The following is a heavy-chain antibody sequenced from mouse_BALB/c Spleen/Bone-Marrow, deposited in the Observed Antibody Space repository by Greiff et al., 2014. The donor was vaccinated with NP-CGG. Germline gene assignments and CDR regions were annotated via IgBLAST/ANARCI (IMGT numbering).Heavy chain of an antibody. Sequence: QVQLKQSGAELMKPGALVKISCKATGYTFSSYWIEWVKQRPGHGLEWIGEILPGSGSTNYNEKFKGKATFTADTSSNTAYMQLSSLTSENSAVYYCARGYAMDYWGQGTSVTVSS. CDR3: ARGYAMDY. CDR2: ILPGSGST. V-gene: IGHV1-9*01. CDR1: GYTFSSYW. J-gene: IGHJ4*01.